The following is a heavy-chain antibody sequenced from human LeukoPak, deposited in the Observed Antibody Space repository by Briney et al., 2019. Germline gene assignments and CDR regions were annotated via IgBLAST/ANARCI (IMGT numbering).Heavy chain of an antibody. V-gene: IGHV3-30*04. D-gene: IGHD6-13*01. CDR1: GFTFSSYA. J-gene: IGHJ4*02. CDR2: ISYDGSNK. Sequence: GGSLRLPCAASGFTFSSYAMHWVRQAPGKGLEWVAVISYDGSNKYYADSVKGRFTISRDNSKNTLYLQMNSLRAEDTAVYYCARDSRIAAAGTLPNNWGQGTLVTVSS. CDR3: ARDSRIAAAGTLPNN.